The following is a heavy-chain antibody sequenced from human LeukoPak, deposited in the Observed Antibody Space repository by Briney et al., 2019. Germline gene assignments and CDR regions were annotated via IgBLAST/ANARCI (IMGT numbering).Heavy chain of an antibody. CDR2: ISGSGGST. D-gene: IGHD1-1*01. CDR1: GFTFSSYA. Sequence: GGSLRLSCAASGFTFSSYAMSWVRQAPGKGLEWVSAISGSGGSTYYADSVKGRFTISRDNSKNTLYLQMNSLRAEDTAVYYCAKEGTFHIRFWDYFDYWGQASLVTVSS. V-gene: IGHV3-23*01. J-gene: IGHJ4*02. CDR3: AKEGTFHIRFWDYFDY.